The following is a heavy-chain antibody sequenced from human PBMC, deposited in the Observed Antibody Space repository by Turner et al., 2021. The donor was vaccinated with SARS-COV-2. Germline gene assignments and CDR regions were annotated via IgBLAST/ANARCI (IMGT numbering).Heavy chain of an antibody. CDR3: AKQQGLYSNPMYYFDY. J-gene: IGHJ4*02. Sequence: QVQLVESGGGSVQPGRSLRLSCAASGFTFSSYGMHWVRQAPGKGLEWVAVTSYDGSNKYYADSVKGRFTISRDNSKNTLYLQMNSLRAEDTAVYYCAKQQGLYSNPMYYFDYWGQGTLVTVSS. CDR2: TSYDGSNK. V-gene: IGHV3-30*18. D-gene: IGHD4-4*01. CDR1: GFTFSSYG.